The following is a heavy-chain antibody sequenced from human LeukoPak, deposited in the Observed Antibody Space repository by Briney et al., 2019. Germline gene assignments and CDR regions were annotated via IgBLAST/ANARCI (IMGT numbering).Heavy chain of an antibody. D-gene: IGHD6-13*01. CDR1: GFTFSRSW. Sequence: PGGSLRLSCAASGFTFSRSWMSWVCQPPGKGLEWVANISPDGSTKHHMDSVKGRFTISRDNAKDSLYLEMSRLRDDDTAMYYCATGASGSWDFGGQGTLVTVSS. CDR2: ISPDGSTK. J-gene: IGHJ4*02. CDR3: ATGASGSWDF. V-gene: IGHV3-7*03.